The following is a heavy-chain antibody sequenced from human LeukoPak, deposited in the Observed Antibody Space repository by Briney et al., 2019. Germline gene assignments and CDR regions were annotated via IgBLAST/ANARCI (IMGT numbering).Heavy chain of an antibody. V-gene: IGHV3-33*03. CDR1: GFSFSSYG. Sequence: GGSLRLSCAAAGFSFSSYGMHWVRQAPGKGLEWVAVISYDGSSKDYADSVKGRFTLSRDNSKNTLYLQMNSLRAEDTAVYYCAKEIAVADYGYDYWGQGTLVTVSS. D-gene: IGHD6-19*01. CDR2: ISYDGSSK. CDR3: AKEIAVADYGYDY. J-gene: IGHJ4*02.